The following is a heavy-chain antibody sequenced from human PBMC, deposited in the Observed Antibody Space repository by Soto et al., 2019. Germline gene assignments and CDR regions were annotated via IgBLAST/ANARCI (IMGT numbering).Heavy chain of an antibody. Sequence: SLTCAVYGGSFSGYYWSWIRQPPGKGLEWIGEINHSGSTNYNPSLKSRVTISVDTSKNQFSLKLSSVTAADTAVYYCARAVAGTTWRDYYYYYGMDVWGQGTTVTVSS. D-gene: IGHD1-7*01. V-gene: IGHV4-34*01. CDR3: ARAVAGTTWRDYYYYYGMDV. J-gene: IGHJ6*02. CDR1: GGSFSGYY. CDR2: INHSGST.